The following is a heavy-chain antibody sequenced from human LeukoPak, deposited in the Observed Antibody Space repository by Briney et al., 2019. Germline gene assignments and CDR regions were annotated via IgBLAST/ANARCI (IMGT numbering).Heavy chain of an antibody. CDR1: GGTFSSYA. Sequence: ASVKVSCKASGGTFSSYAISWVRQARGQGLEWMGWTSGDNVNTYYAQKFLGRVIMTTDTSTTTAYMELRGLRPDDTAVYYCVRDWEWKAARNLFDPWGQGTRVTVSS. CDR3: VRDWEWKAARNLFDP. V-gene: IGHV1-18*01. CDR2: TSGDNVNT. D-gene: IGHD6-6*01. J-gene: IGHJ5*02.